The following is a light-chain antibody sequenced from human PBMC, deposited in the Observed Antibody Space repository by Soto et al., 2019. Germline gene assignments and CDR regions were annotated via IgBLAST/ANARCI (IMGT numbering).Light chain of an antibody. V-gene: IGLV2-14*01. Sequence: QSVLTQPASVSGSPGQSVTISCTGTSSDVGGYDYVSWYQQHPGTAPKLILYEVNNRPSGVSNRFSGSKSGNTASLIISGLQTEDEANYYCSAYTSSNALIVGTSTKVTV. CDR3: SAYTSSNALI. CDR1: SSDVGGYDY. CDR2: EVN. J-gene: IGLJ1*01.